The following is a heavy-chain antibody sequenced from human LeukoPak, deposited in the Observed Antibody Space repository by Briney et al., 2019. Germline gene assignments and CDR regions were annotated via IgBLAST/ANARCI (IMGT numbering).Heavy chain of an antibody. CDR2: IYYSGST. V-gene: IGHV4-59*01. Sequence: PSETLSLTCTVSSGSISSYYWSWLRQPPGKGLEWVGYIYYSGSTNYNPSLKSRVTISVDTSKNQFSLKLSSVTAADTAVYYCARGRTYYDISKDAFDIWGQGTMVTVSS. D-gene: IGHD3-22*01. CDR1: SGSISSYY. CDR3: ARGRTYYDISKDAFDI. J-gene: IGHJ3*02.